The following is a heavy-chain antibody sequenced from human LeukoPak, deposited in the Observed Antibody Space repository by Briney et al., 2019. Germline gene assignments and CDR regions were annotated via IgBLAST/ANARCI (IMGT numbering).Heavy chain of an antibody. D-gene: IGHD2-15*01. J-gene: IGHJ4*02. V-gene: IGHV3-53*05. CDR3: AKDLPDRYSLEY. CDR2: IYSGGST. Sequence: PGGSLRLSCAASGFTVSSNYMSWVRQAPGKGLEWVSVIYSGGSTYYADSVKGRFTVSRDNPKNTLYLQMNSLKTEDTAVYYCAKDLPDRYSLEYWGQGTMVTVPS. CDR1: GFTVSSNY.